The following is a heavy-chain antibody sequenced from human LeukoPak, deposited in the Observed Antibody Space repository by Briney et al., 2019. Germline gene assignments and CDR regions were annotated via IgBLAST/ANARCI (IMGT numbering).Heavy chain of an antibody. D-gene: IGHD3-3*01. CDR1: GGPISSSSYY. CDR2: IYYSGST. Sequence: SETLSLTCTVSGGPISSSSYYWGWIRQPPGKGLEWIGTIYYSGSTYYNPSLKSRVTISVDTSKNQFSLKLSSVTAADTAVYYCARSTYHDFWSGYYTGFLVDYWGRGTLVTVSS. J-gene: IGHJ4*02. CDR3: ARSTYHDFWSGYYTGFLVDY. V-gene: IGHV4-39*01.